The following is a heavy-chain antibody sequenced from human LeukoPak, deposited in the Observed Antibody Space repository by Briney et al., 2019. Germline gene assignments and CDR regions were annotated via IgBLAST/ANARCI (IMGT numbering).Heavy chain of an antibody. CDR1: GFTFSNYW. D-gene: IGHD5-18*01. V-gene: IGHV3-7*01. J-gene: IGHJ4*02. Sequence: PGGSLRLSCAASGFTFSNYWMSWVRQAPGKGLESVANIKEGGSEKYYVDSVKGRFTISRDNAKNSQYLQMNSLRAEDTAVYYCARGWDTAMGKGFNYWGQGTLVTVSS. CDR2: IKEGGSEK. CDR3: ARGWDTAMGKGFNY.